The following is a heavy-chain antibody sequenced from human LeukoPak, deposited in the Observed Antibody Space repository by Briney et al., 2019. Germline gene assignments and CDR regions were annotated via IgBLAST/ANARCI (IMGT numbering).Heavy chain of an antibody. V-gene: IGHV1-2*02. CDR3: ARVRALGVAPYLGY. D-gene: IGHD2-8*01. J-gene: IGHJ4*02. Sequence: ASVKVSCKASGYTFTGYYMHWVRQAPGQGLEWMGWINPNSGGTNYAQKFQGRVTMTRDTSISTAYMELSRPRSDDTAVYYCARVRALGVAPYLGYWGQGTLVTVSS. CDR1: GYTFTGYY. CDR2: INPNSGGT.